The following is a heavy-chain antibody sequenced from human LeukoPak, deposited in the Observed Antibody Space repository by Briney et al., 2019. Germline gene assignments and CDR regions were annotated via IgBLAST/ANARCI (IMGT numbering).Heavy chain of an antibody. Sequence: ASVKVSCKASGYTFTGYYMHWVRQAPGQGLEWMGWINPNSGGTNYAQKFQGRVTITRDTSASTAYMELSSLRSEDTAVCYCARGQYYDSSGYYPKLGYWGQGTLVTVSS. CDR3: ARGQYYDSSGYYPKLGY. CDR1: GYTFTGYY. J-gene: IGHJ4*02. D-gene: IGHD3-22*01. V-gene: IGHV1-2*02. CDR2: INPNSGGT.